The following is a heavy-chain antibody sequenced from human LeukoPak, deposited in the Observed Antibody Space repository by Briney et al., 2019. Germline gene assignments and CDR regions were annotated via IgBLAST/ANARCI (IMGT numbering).Heavy chain of an antibody. D-gene: IGHD3-3*01. CDR2: VYSSGSI. J-gene: IGHJ4*02. CDR3: TRDMEYPGAGFDY. CDR1: GDSIRRSSYF. V-gene: IGHV4-39*07. Sequence: PSGTLSLTCAVSGDSIRRSSYFWAWVRQPPGKGLEWIGSVYSSGSIYYNPSLRSQITISIDTSKNQFSLKLTSVAAADTAMYYCTRDMEYPGAGFDYWGQGIPVTVSS.